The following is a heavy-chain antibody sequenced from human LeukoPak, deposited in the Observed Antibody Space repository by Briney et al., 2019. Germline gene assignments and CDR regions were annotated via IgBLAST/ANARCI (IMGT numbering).Heavy chain of an antibody. Sequence: AGGSLRLSCAASGFTFSSYAMHWVRQAPGKGLEWVAVISYDGSNKYYADSVKGRFTISRDNSKNTLYLQMNSLRAEDTAVYYCAKDYSKYCSSTSCYSPFYFDYWGQGTLVTVSS. CDR2: ISYDGSNK. CDR3: AKDYSKYCSSTSCYSPFYFDY. D-gene: IGHD2-2*02. V-gene: IGHV3-30*04. J-gene: IGHJ4*02. CDR1: GFTFSSYA.